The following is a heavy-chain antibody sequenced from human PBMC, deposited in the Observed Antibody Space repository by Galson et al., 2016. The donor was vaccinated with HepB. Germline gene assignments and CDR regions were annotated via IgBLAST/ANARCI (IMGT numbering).Heavy chain of an antibody. Sequence: SETLSLTCSVSGGSIRTSSYYWGWVRQPPGKGLQWIGNIFYSARTYYNPSLKSRVTVSVDTSKNQFSLRLTSVTAADTAMYYCARGYTSGEYCFDYWGQGTQVTVSS. CDR3: ARGYTSGEYCFDY. CDR2: IFYSART. J-gene: IGHJ4*02. CDR1: GGSIRTSSYY. D-gene: IGHD5-18*01. V-gene: IGHV4-39*01.